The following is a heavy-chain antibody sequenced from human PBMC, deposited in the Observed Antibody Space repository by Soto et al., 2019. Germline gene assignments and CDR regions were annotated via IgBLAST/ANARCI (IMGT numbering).Heavy chain of an antibody. CDR2: FDPEDGET. V-gene: IGHV1-24*01. D-gene: IGHD2-21*02. CDR1: GYTLTALS. J-gene: IGHJ1*01. Sequence: ASVKVSCKVSGYTLTALSMHWVRQAPGKGLEWMGGFDPEDGETIYAQKFQGRVTMTEDTSTDTAYMELSSLRSEDTAVYYCATFRAYCGGDCYSYFQHWGQGTLVTVSS. CDR3: ATFRAYCGGDCYSYFQH.